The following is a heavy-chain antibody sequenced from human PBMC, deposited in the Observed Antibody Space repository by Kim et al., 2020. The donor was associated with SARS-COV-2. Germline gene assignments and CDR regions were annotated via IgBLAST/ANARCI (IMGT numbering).Heavy chain of an antibody. CDR3: ASAGGPGRLDFDY. D-gene: IGHD1-1*01. Sequence: GGSLRLSCAASGFTFSSYSMNWVRQAPGKGLEWVSSISSSSSYIYYADSVKGRFTISRDNAKNSLYLQMNSLRAEDTAVYYCASAGGPGRLDFDYWGQGTLVTVSS. J-gene: IGHJ4*02. V-gene: IGHV3-21*01. CDR1: GFTFSSYS. CDR2: ISSSSSYI.